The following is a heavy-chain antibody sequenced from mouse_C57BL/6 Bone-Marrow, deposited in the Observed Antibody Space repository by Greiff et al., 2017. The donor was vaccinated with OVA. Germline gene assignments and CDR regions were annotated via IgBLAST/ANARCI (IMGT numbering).Heavy chain of an antibody. Sequence: EVQLQQSGPELVKPGASVKISCKASGYTFTDYYMNWVKQSHGKSLEWIGDINPNNGGTSYNQKFKGKATLTVDKSSSTAYMELRSLTSDDSAVYYCARSDYDGSSYGRTYWYFDVWGTGTTVTVSS. D-gene: IGHD1-1*01. V-gene: IGHV1-26*01. CDR3: ARSDYDGSSYGRTYWYFDV. J-gene: IGHJ1*03. CDR1: GYTFTDYY. CDR2: INPNNGGT.